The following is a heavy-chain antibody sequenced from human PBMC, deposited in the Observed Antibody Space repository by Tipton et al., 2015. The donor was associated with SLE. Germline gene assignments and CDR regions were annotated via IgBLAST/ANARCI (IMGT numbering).Heavy chain of an antibody. D-gene: IGHD6-6*01. CDR3: ARQRYTSSRWFDP. CDR1: GYSISSGYY. J-gene: IGHJ5*02. V-gene: IGHV4-38-2*02. Sequence: TLSLTCSVSGYSISSGYYWGWIRQPPGKGLEWIGRIWHSGSNYRNPSLKSRVTISVDTSKNQFSLKLRSVTAADTAIYYCARQRYTSSRWFDPWGQGTLVTVSS. CDR2: IWHSGSN.